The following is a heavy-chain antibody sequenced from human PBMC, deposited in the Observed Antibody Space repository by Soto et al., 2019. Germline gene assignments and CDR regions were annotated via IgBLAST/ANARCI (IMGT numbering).Heavy chain of an antibody. CDR2: ISYDGSNK. V-gene: IGHV3-30*18. J-gene: IGHJ4*02. CDR1: GFTFSSYG. D-gene: IGHD2-2*01. Sequence: GGSLRLSCAASGFTFSSYGMHWVRQAPGKGLEWVAVISYDGSNKYYADSVKGRFTISRDNSKNTLYLQMNSLRAEDTAVYYCAKDAGCSSTSCYSPYYFDYWGQGTLVTVSS. CDR3: AKDAGCSSTSCYSPYYFDY.